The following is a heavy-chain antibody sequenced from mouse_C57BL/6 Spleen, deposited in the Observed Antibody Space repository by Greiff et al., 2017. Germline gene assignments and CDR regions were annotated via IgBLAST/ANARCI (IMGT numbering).Heavy chain of an antibody. CDR2: IYPGSGST. D-gene: IGHD2-3*01. CDR3: ARDGYRRY. V-gene: IGHV1-55*01. Sequence: QVQLKESGAELVKPGASVKMSCKASGYTFTSYWITWVQQRPGQGLEWIGDIYPGSGSTNYNEKFKSKATLTVDTSSSTAYMQLSLTSEDSAVYYCARDGYRRYWGQGTLVTVSA. J-gene: IGHJ3*01. CDR1: GYTFTSYW.